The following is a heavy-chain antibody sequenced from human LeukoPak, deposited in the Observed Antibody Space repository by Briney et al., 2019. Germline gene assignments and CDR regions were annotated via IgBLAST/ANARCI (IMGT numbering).Heavy chain of an antibody. D-gene: IGHD3-3*01. CDR3: ARDRPTGASRLFVVQ. J-gene: IGHJ4*02. V-gene: IGHV3-21*01. CDR1: GFTFSSYS. Sequence: GGSLRLSCAASGFTFSSYSMTWVRQAPGKGLEWVSSMSSGSRYIYYADSVRGRFTICRDNAKNSLYLLMNSLRAEDTAVYYCARDRPTGASRLFVVQWGQGTLVTVSS. CDR2: MSSGSRYI.